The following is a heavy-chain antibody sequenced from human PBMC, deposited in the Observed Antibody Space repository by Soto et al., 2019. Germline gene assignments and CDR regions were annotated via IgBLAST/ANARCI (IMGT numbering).Heavy chain of an antibody. Sequence: ASLRVAGKTSVDTVNDYYIHCVLQAPGQGLDWMGLINPNGGGTKYAQRCQGRVTVTRDTSIRTVYRELSSRASDDTAVYYCASETGGAPATFDHYYSYMEVWGKGTTVTVCS. CDR3: ASETGGAPATFDHYYSYMEV. CDR1: VDTVNDYY. V-gene: IGHV1-2*02. J-gene: IGHJ6*03. CDR2: INPNGGGT. D-gene: IGHD7-27*01.